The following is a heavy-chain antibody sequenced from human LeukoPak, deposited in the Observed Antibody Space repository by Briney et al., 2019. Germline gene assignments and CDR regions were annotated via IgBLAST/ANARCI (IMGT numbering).Heavy chain of an antibody. CDR1: GFTFSSYS. D-gene: IGHD5-18*01. J-gene: IGHJ2*01. CDR3: AKDREDSAMISGVFDL. V-gene: IGHV3-48*01. CDR2: ISSSSTSI. Sequence: GGSLRLSCAASGFTFSSYSMNWVRQVPGKGLEWVSYISSSSTSISYADSVEGRFTISRDNSKNTVSLQLSSLRVEDTAVYFCAKDREDSAMISGVFDLWGRGTLVTVSS.